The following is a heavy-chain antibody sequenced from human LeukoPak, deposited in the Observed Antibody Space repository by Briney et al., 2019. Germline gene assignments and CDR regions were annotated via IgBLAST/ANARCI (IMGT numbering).Heavy chain of an antibody. CDR3: ARSILPAAIPLYYYYYGMDV. CDR2: ISSSSSYT. CDR1: GFTFSDYY. D-gene: IGHD2-2*02. Sequence: GGSLRLSCAASGFTFSDYYMSWIRQAPGKGLEWVSYISSSSSYTNYADSVKGRFTISRDNAKNSLYLQMNSLRAEDTAVYYCARSILPAAIPLYYYYYGMDVWGQGTTVTVSS. J-gene: IGHJ6*02. V-gene: IGHV3-11*06.